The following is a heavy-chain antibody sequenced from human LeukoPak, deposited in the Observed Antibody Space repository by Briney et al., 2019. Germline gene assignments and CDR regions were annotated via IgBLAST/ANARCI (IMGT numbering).Heavy chain of an antibody. CDR3: AKGNGYSYGRYYFDY. CDR1: GFTFSSYA. J-gene: IGHJ4*02. V-gene: IGHV3-23*01. D-gene: IGHD5-18*01. Sequence: GGSLRLSCAASGFTFSSYAMGWVRQAPGKGLEWVSAITASGGNTYYADSVTGRFTISRHNYKNTLYLQVNSLRAEDTAVYYCAKGNGYSYGRYYFDYWGQGTLVTVSS. CDR2: ITASGGNT.